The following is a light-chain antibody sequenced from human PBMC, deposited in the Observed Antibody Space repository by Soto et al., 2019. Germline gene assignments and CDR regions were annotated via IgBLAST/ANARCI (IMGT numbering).Light chain of an antibody. V-gene: IGKV1-39*01. J-gene: IGKJ1*01. CDR1: QSISSY. CDR3: QQSYSTHLA. CDR2: AAS. Sequence: DLQMTQSPSSLSASVGDRVTITCRASQSISSYLNWYQQKPGKAPKLLIYAASSLQSGVPSRFSGSGSGTDFTLTISSLQPEDFATYYCQQSYSTHLAFGQGTKVEIK.